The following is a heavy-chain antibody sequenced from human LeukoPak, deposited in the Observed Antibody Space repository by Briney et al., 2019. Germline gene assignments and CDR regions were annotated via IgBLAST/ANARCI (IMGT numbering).Heavy chain of an antibody. CDR1: GFTFSSYA. V-gene: IGHV3-30-3*01. D-gene: IGHD4-17*01. Sequence: SGGSLRLSCAASGFTFSSYAMSWVRQAPGKGLEWVALISYDGNNKYYADSVKGRFTISRDNSKNTLYVQMNSLRAEDTALYYCARDWGMTTVYSFDFWGQGTLVTVSS. J-gene: IGHJ4*01. CDR3: ARDWGMTTVYSFDF. CDR2: ISYDGNNK.